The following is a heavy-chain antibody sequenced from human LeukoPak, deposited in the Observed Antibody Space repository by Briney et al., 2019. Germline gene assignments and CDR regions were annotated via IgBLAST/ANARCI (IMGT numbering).Heavy chain of an antibody. CDR3: ARDLASDNGDFSWGPDY. Sequence: PGGSLRLSCAASGFTFSSYSMNWVRQAPGKGLEWVANIKQDGSEKYYVDSVKGRFNISRDNAKNSLYLQMNSLRVEDTAVYYCARDLASDNGDFSWGPDYWGQGTLVTVSS. CDR1: GFTFSSYS. D-gene: IGHD4-17*01. V-gene: IGHV3-7*01. J-gene: IGHJ4*02. CDR2: IKQDGSEK.